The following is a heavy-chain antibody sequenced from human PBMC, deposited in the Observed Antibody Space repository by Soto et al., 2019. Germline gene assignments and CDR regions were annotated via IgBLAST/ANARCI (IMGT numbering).Heavy chain of an antibody. CDR3: AREGSAWYKEFDF. J-gene: IGHJ4*02. D-gene: IGHD6-19*01. V-gene: IGHV1-2*02. CDR2: INPKTGGT. CDR1: GDTFTDYH. Sequence: ASVKVSCKASGDTFTDYHMHWVRQAPGQGFEWMGWINPKTGGTSYARKFQGRVTMTGDTSISTVYMEVSRLTTDDTAVYYCAREGSAWYKEFDFWGQGXLVTVYS.